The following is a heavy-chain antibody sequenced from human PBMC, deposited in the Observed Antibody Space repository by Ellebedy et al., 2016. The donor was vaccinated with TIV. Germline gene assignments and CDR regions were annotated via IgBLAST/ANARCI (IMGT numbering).Heavy chain of an antibody. J-gene: IGHJ5*01. CDR2: ISFIGNYE. V-gene: IGHV3-30*18. CDR1: GFNFSDFG. D-gene: IGHD1-1*01. CDR3: AKDYSKGFFDNTLDGFDS. Sequence: GGSLRLXXAASGFNFSDFGMHWVRQAPGKGLEWVALISFIGNYENYADFAEGRFTVSRDNSRKTVSLQMNNLRPEDTALYYCAKDYSKGFFDNTLDGFDSWGRGTLVTVSS.